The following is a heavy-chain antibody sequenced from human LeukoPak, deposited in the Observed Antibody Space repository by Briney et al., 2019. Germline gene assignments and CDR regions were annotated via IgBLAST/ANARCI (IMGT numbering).Heavy chain of an antibody. Sequence: PSETLSLTCTVSGGSISSSSYYWGWIRQPPGKGLEWIGSIYYSGSTYYNPSLKSRVTISVDTSKNQFSLKLSSVTAADTAVYYCARPSRAAAGTFDYWGQGTLVTVSS. CDR1: GGSISSSSYY. D-gene: IGHD6-13*01. CDR2: IYYSGST. V-gene: IGHV4-39*01. CDR3: ARPSRAAAGTFDY. J-gene: IGHJ4*02.